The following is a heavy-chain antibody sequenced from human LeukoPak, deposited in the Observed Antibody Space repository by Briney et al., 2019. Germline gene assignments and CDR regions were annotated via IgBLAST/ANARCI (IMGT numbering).Heavy chain of an antibody. V-gene: IGHV4-34*01. CDR1: GGSFSGYY. J-gene: IGHJ5*02. Sequence: PSETLSLICAVYGGSFSGYYWSWIRQPPGKGLEWIGEINHSGSTNYNPSLKSRVTISVDTSKNQFSLKLSSVTAADTAVYYCARVSTLDDWFDPWGQGTLVTVSS. CDR3: ARVSTLDDWFDP. CDR2: INHSGST. D-gene: IGHD3-3*02.